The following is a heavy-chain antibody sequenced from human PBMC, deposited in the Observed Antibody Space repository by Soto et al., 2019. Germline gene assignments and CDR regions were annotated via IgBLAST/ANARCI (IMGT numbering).Heavy chain of an antibody. CDR3: AREVAGATDFFDY. Sequence: QVQLVQSGAEVKKPGASVKVSCKASGYTFTTSGVTWVRQAPGQGLEWMGWISAYDGNTKYAQKLQGRVTMTTDTSTSTAYMELRSLRSDDTAVYYCAREVAGATDFFDYWGQGTLVTVSS. CDR1: GYTFTTSG. J-gene: IGHJ4*02. V-gene: IGHV1-18*01. CDR2: ISAYDGNT. D-gene: IGHD6-25*01.